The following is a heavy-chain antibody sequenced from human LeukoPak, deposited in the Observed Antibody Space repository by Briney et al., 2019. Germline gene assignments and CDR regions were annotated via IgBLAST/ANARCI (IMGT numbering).Heavy chain of an antibody. D-gene: IGHD2-15*01. CDR1: GYTFTGYY. J-gene: IGHJ5*02. CDR2: INPNSGGT. Sequence: ASVKVSCKASGYTFTGYYMHWVRQAPGQGLEWMGWINPNSGGTNYAQKFQGRVTMTRDTSISTAHMELSRLRSDDTAVYYCARDYCSGGSCYERFDPWGQGTLVTVSS. CDR3: ARDYCSGGSCYERFDP. V-gene: IGHV1-2*02.